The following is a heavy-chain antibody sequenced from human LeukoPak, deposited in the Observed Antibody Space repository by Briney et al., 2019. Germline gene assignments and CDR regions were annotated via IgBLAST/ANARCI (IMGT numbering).Heavy chain of an antibody. D-gene: IGHD4-17*01. V-gene: IGHV4-39*01. CDR3: ARHDYGDHNFVDAFDI. CDR2: IYYSGST. J-gene: IGHJ3*02. Sequence: PSETLSLTCTVSGGSISSSSYYWGWIRQPPGKGLEWIGSIYYSGSTYYNPSLKSRVTISVDTSKNQFSLKLSSVTAADTAVYYCARHDYGDHNFVDAFDIWGQGTMVTVSS. CDR1: GGSISSSSYY.